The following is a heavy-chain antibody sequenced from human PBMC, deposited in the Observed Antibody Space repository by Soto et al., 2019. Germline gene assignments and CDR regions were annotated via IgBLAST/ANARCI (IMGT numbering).Heavy chain of an antibody. CDR1: GGSVSSGSYY. D-gene: IGHD3-3*01. Sequence: SETLSLTCTVSGGSVSSGSYYWSWIRQPPGKGLEWIGYIYYSGSTNYNPSLKSRVTISVDTSKNQFSLKLSSVTAADTAVFYCARGHYDYWSGSFATIDYWGQGTRVTVSS. V-gene: IGHV4-61*01. CDR3: ARGHYDYWSGSFATIDY. J-gene: IGHJ4*02. CDR2: IYYSGST.